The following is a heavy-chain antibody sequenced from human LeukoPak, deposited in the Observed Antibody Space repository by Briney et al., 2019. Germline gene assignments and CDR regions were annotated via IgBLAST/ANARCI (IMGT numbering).Heavy chain of an antibody. CDR3: AKDLQGYSYGPPFRY. CDR1: GFTFSSYG. V-gene: IGHV3-30*02. D-gene: IGHD5-18*01. J-gene: IGHJ4*02. CDR2: IRYDGSNK. Sequence: GGSLRLSCAASGFTFSSYGMHWVRQAPGKGLERVAFIRYDGSNKYYADSVKGRFTISRDNSKNTLYLQMNSLRAEDTAVYYCAKDLQGYSYGPPFRYWGQGTLVTVSS.